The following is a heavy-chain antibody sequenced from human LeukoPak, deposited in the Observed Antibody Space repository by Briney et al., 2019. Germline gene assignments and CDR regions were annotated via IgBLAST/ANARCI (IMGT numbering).Heavy chain of an antibody. J-gene: IGHJ4*02. V-gene: IGHV4-61*08. CDR3: ARGSGSFYK. CDR2: IYYNGST. D-gene: IGHD1-26*01. Sequence: ESGPALVKPTQTLPLTCTFSGFSLTTSAMCVSWIRQPPGKGLEWIAYIYYNGSTNYNPSLKSRVTISVDPSKNQFSLKLSSVTAADTAVYYCARGSGSFYKWGQGTLVTVSS. CDR1: GFSLTTSAMC.